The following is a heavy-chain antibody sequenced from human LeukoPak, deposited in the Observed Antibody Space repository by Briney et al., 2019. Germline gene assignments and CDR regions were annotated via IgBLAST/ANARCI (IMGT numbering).Heavy chain of an antibody. D-gene: IGHD3-10*01. Sequence: GGSLRLSCAASGFTVSNNYLSWVRQAPGKGLEWVSVIYSGGSTYYADSVKGRFTISRDNSKDTLYLQMNSLRAEDTAVYYCAREGFFQKTLDYWGQGTLVIVSS. CDR3: AREGFFQKTLDY. CDR2: IYSGGST. V-gene: IGHV3-53*05. CDR1: GFTVSNNY. J-gene: IGHJ4*02.